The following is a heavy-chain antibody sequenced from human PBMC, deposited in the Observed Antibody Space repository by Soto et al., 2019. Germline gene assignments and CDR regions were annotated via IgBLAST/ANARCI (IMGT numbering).Heavy chain of an antibody. D-gene: IGHD6-13*01. J-gene: IGHJ5*02. CDR1: GGTFSSYT. CDR3: AGAAAGTGGLYWFDP. Sequence: QVQLVQSGAEVKKPGSSVKVSCKASGGTFSSYTISWVRQAPGQGLEWMGRIIPILGIANYAQKFQGRVTIHADKYTITGYMELSSLRSEDTAVDYCAGAAAGTGGLYWFDPWGQGTLVTVSS. CDR2: IIPILGIA. V-gene: IGHV1-69*02.